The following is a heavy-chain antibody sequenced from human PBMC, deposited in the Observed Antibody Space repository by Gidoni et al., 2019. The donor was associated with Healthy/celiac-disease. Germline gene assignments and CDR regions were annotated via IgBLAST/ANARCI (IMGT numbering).Heavy chain of an antibody. J-gene: IGHJ4*02. CDR3: ARDPIPDYDSSGYYYGGGDY. Sequence: QVQLVQSGAEEKKPGVSVKVSCKASGYTFTSYYMNWVRQAPGQGLEWMGIINPSGGSTSYAQKFQGRVTMTRDTSTSTVYMELSSLRSEDTAVYYCARDPIPDYDSSGYYYGGGDYWGQGTLVTVSS. CDR2: INPSGGST. CDR1: GYTFTSYY. V-gene: IGHV1-46*01. D-gene: IGHD3-22*01.